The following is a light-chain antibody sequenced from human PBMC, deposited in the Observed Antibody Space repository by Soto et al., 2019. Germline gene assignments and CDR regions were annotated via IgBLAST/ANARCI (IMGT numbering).Light chain of an antibody. Sequence: DIQMTQSPSSLSASVGDRVTISCQACQYINNYLNWYQRKPGEAPKLLIYDASRLQPGVPSRFRGSGYGTHFTFTISSLQPEDIATYYCQQYDELPLTYGGGAEVEIK. J-gene: IGKJ4*01. V-gene: IGKV1-33*01. CDR2: DAS. CDR1: QYINNY. CDR3: QQYDELPLT.